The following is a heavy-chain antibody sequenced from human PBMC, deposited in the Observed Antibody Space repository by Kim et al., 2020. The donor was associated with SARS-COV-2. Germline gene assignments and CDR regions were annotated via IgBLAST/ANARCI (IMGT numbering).Heavy chain of an antibody. Sequence: ASVKVSCKASGYTFTSYYMHWVRQAPGQGLEWMGIINPSGGSTSYAQKFQGRVTMTRDTSTSTVYMELSSLRSEDTAVYYCARVGPDDYSSSWWPRADYYYYYGMDVWGQGTTVTVSS. D-gene: IGHD6-13*01. J-gene: IGHJ6*02. CDR3: ARVGPDDYSSSWWPRADYYYYYGMDV. V-gene: IGHV1-46*01. CDR2: INPSGGST. CDR1: GYTFTSYY.